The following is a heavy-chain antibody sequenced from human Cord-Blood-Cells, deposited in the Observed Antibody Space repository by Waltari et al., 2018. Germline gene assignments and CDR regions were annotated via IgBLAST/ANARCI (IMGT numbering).Heavy chain of an antibody. D-gene: IGHD3-3*01. Sequence: EVQLVESGGGLVQPGGSLSRPCAASGFTFRSYSMNWVRQAPGKGLEWVSYISSSSSTIYYADSVKGRFTISRDNAKNSLYLQMNSLRDEDTAVYYCARGGDFWSGYYDAFDIWGQGTMVTVSS. J-gene: IGHJ3*02. CDR1: GFTFRSYS. V-gene: IGHV3-48*02. CDR2: ISSSSSTI. CDR3: ARGGDFWSGYYDAFDI.